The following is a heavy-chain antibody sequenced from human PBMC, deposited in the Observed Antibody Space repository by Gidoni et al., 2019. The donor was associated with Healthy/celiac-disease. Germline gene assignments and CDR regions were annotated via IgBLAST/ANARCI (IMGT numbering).Heavy chain of an antibody. D-gene: IGHD6-13*01. CDR3: AKDKYSSSWGYFDY. Sequence: EVQLVESGGGLVQPGRSLILSCAASGFTFADYAMHWVRQAPGKGLEWASGISWNSGSIGYADSVKGRFTISRDNAKNSLYLQMNSLRAEDTALYYCAKDKYSSSWGYFDYWGQGTLVTVSS. CDR2: ISWNSGSI. CDR1: GFTFADYA. V-gene: IGHV3-9*01. J-gene: IGHJ4*02.